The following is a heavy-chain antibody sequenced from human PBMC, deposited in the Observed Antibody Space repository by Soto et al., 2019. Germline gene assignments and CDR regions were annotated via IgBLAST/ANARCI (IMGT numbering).Heavy chain of an antibody. D-gene: IGHD3-3*01. Sequence: SETLSLTCTVSGGSVSSGSYYWSWIRQPPGKGLEWIGYIYYSGSTNYNPSLKSRVTISVDTSKNQFSLKLSSVTAADTAVYYCARDRPGFGVGYNWFDPWGQGTLVTVSS. J-gene: IGHJ5*02. CDR1: GGSVSSGSYY. CDR3: ARDRPGFGVGYNWFDP. V-gene: IGHV4-61*01. CDR2: IYYSGST.